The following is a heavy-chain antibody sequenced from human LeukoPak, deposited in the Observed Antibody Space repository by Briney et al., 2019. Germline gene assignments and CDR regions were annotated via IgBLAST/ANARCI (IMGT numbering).Heavy chain of an antibody. CDR2: ISGSGGST. CDR3: AKDDYYDRPYYFDY. D-gene: IGHD3-22*01. V-gene: IGHV3-23*01. J-gene: IGHJ4*02. CDR1: GFTFSSYS. Sequence: PGGSLRLSCAASGFTFSSYSMNWVRQAPGKGLEWVSAISGSGGSTYYAGSVKGRFTISRDNSKNTLYLQMNSLRAEDTAVYYCAKDDYYDRPYYFDYWGQGTLVTVSS.